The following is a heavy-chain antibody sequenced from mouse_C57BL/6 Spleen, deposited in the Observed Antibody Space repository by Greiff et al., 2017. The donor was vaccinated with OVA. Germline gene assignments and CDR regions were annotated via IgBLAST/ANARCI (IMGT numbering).Heavy chain of an antibody. J-gene: IGHJ4*01. Sequence: QVQLQQPGAELVKPGASVKMSCKASGYTFTSYWITWVKQRPGQGLEWIGDIYPGSGSTNYNEKFKSKATLTVYTSSSTAYMQLSSLTSEDSAVYYCARWGDGYYAMDYWGQGTSVTVSS. CDR3: ARWGDGYYAMDY. V-gene: IGHV1-55*01. CDR1: GYTFTSYW. D-gene: IGHD2-3*01. CDR2: IYPGSGST.